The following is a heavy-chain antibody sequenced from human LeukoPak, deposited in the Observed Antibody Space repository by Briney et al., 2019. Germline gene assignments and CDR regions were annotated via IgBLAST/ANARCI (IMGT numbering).Heavy chain of an antibody. Sequence: QTGGSLRLSCAASGFTFSSYAMSWVRQAPGKGLEWVSAISGSGGSTYYADSVKGRFTISRDNSKNTLYLQMNSLRAEDTAVNYCAKDPYSSSWFDYWGQGTLVTVSS. CDR1: GFTFSSYA. CDR3: AKDPYSSSWFDY. V-gene: IGHV3-23*01. D-gene: IGHD6-13*01. CDR2: ISGSGGST. J-gene: IGHJ4*02.